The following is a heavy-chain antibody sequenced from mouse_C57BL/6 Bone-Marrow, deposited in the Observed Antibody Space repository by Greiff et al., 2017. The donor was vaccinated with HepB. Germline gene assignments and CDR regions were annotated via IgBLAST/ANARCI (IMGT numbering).Heavy chain of an antibody. J-gene: IGHJ2*01. CDR2: IYPGSGNT. Sequence: QVQLQQSGAELVRPGASVKLSCKASGYTFTDYYINWVKQRPGQGLEWIARIYPGSGNTYYNEKFKGKATLTAEKSASTAYMQLSSLTSEDSAVYFCARLRWDGSSLDYWGQGTTLTVSS. D-gene: IGHD1-1*01. V-gene: IGHV1-76*01. CDR3: ARLRWDGSSLDY. CDR1: GYTFTDYY.